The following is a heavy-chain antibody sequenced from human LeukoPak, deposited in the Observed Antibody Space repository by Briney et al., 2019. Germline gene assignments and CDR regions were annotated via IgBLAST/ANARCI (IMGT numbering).Heavy chain of an antibody. V-gene: IGHV1-8*01. Sequence: ASVKVSCKASGYTFTSYDINWVRQATGQGLEWMGWMNPNSGNTGYAQKFQGRVTMTRNTSISTAYMELRSLRSDDTAVYYCARVKQYSSSLDYWGQGTLVTVSS. CDR3: ARVKQYSSSLDY. CDR2: MNPNSGNT. D-gene: IGHD6-6*01. J-gene: IGHJ4*02. CDR1: GYTFTSYD.